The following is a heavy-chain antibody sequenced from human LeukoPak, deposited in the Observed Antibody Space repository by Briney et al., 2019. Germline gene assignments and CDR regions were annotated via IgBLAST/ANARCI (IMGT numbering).Heavy chain of an antibody. V-gene: IGHV3-30*18. Sequence: GGSLRLSCAASGFTFSSYGMHWVRQAPGKGLEWVAVISYDGSNKYYADSVKGRFTISRDNSKNTPYLQMNSLRAEDTAVYYCANNGGAHDAFDIWGQGTMVTVSS. CDR3: ANNGGAHDAFDI. J-gene: IGHJ3*02. D-gene: IGHD4-23*01. CDR2: ISYDGSNK. CDR1: GFTFSSYG.